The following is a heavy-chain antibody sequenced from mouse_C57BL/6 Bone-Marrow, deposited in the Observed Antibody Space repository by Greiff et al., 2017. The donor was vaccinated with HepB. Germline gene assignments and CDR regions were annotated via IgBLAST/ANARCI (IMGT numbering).Heavy chain of an antibody. CDR3: ARRAITTVVPYFDY. J-gene: IGHJ2*01. D-gene: IGHD1-1*01. V-gene: IGHV1-55*01. CDR2: IYPGSGST. Sequence: VQLKQPGAELVKPGASVKMSCKASGYTFTSYWITWVKQRPGQGLEWIGDIYPGSGSTNYNEKFKSKATLTVDTSSSTAYMQLSSLTSEDSAVYYCARRAITTVVPYFDYWGQGTTLTVSS. CDR1: GYTFTSYW.